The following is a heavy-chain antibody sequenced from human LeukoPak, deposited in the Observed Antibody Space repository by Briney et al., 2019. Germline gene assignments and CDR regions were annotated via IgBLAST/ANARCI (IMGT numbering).Heavy chain of an antibody. Sequence: PSETLPLTCIVSGDSISTNYWSWIRQPPGKGLEWIGYIYYSGRTNYNPSLKSRVTISVDMSKNQFSLKLSSVTAADTAVYYCARPNPSYYYGMDVWGQGTTITVSS. D-gene: IGHD1-14*01. J-gene: IGHJ6*02. CDR2: IYYSGRT. CDR1: GDSISTNY. V-gene: IGHV4-59*08. CDR3: ARPNPSYYYGMDV.